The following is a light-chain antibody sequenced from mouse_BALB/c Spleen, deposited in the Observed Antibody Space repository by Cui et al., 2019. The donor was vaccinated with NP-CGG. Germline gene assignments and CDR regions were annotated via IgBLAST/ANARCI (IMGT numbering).Light chain of an antibody. Sequence: QAVVTQESALTTSPGETVTLTCRSSTGAVTTSNYANWVQEKLDYLFTGLIGGTNNRAPGVPARFSGSLIGDKAALIITGAQTEDEAIYFCALWYSNHWVFGGGTKLTVL. CDR2: GTN. CDR1: TGAVTTSNY. CDR3: ALWYSNHWV. V-gene: IGLV1*01. J-gene: IGLJ1*01.